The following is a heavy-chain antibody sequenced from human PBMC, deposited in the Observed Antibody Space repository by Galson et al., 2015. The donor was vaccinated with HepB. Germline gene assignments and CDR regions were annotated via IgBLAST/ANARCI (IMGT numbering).Heavy chain of an antibody. Sequence: SLRLSCAASGFTFSSYGMPWVRQAPGKGLEWVAFIRYDGSNKYYADSVKGRFTISRDNSKNTLYLQMNSLRAEDTAVYCCAKARQQLVPAYYSDYWGQGTLVTVSS. D-gene: IGHD6-13*01. V-gene: IGHV3-30*02. CDR1: GFTFSSYG. CDR3: AKARQQLVPAYYSDY. J-gene: IGHJ4*02. CDR2: IRYDGSNK.